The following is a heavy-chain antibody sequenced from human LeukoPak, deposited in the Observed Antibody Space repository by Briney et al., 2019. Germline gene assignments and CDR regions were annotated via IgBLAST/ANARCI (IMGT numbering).Heavy chain of an antibody. D-gene: IGHD2-21*02. CDR1: GFTVSSNY. CDR2: IYSGGST. CDR3: AGTVVVTAIPSPYFDY. V-gene: IGHV3-66*02. Sequence: GGSLRLSCAASGFTVSSNYMSWVRQAPGKGLEWVSVIYSGGSTYYADPVKGRFTISRDNSKNTLYLQMNSLRAEDTAVYYCAGTVVVTAIPSPYFDYWGQGTLVTVSS. J-gene: IGHJ4*02.